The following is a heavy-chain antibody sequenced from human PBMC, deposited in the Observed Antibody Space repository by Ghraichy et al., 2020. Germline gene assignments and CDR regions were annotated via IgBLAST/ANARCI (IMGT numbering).Heavy chain of an antibody. D-gene: IGHD5-12*01. CDR3: AREGSGYEVDY. J-gene: IGHJ4*02. V-gene: IGHV3-7*01. CDR1: GFTFSSYW. Sequence: GGSLRLSCAASGFTFSSYWVNWVRQAPGKGLEWVATIKQNRSEKYYVDSVKGRFTISRDNAKNSLYLQMNSLRAEDTAVYYCAREGSGYEVDYWGQGTLVTVSS. CDR2: IKQNRSEK.